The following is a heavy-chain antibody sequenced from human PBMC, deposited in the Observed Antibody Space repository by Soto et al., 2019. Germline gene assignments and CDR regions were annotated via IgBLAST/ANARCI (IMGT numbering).Heavy chain of an antibody. Sequence: PGGSLRLSCAASGFTFDDYAMHWVRQAPGKGLEWVSGISWNSGSIGYADSVKGRFTISRDNTKNTLYLQMNSLRAEDTAVYYCASQGWFDIDHDYWGQGTLVTVSS. CDR3: ASQGWFDIDHDY. J-gene: IGHJ4*02. CDR1: GFTFDDYA. CDR2: ISWNSGSI. D-gene: IGHD3-10*01. V-gene: IGHV3-9*01.